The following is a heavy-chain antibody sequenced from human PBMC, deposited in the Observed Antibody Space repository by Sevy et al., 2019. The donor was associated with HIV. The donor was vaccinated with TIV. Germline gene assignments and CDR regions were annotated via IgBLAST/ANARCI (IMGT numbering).Heavy chain of an antibody. D-gene: IGHD3-22*01. CDR3: AGERTYYYDSSGSDYGYYGMDV. Sequence: LRLSCAASGFTFSTYAMHWVRQAPGKGLEWVAVISYDGSIKYSADSVKGRFTISRDNSKNTLYLQMNSLRPEDTVVYYCAGERTYYYDSSGSDYGYYGMDVWGQGATVTVSS. CDR1: GFTFSTYA. J-gene: IGHJ6*02. V-gene: IGHV3-30*04. CDR2: ISYDGSIK.